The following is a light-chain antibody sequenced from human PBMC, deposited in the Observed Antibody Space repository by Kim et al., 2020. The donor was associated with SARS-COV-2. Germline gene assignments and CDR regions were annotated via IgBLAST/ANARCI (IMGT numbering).Light chain of an antibody. V-gene: IGLV1-47*01. CDR3: ASWDDGLSALV. CDR1: SSDIGIHY. J-gene: IGLJ2*01. CDR2: NNN. Sequence: QSVLTQPPSASGTPGHRVTIGCSGSSSDIGIHYVYWYQQVPGRAPKQLIFNNNRRPSGVPDRFSGSKSGTTASLAISGLRSEDEADYYCASWDDGLSALVFGGGTKLTVL.